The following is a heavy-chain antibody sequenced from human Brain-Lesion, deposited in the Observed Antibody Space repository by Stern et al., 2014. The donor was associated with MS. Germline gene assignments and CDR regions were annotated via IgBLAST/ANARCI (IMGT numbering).Heavy chain of an antibody. D-gene: IGHD2/OR15-2a*01. V-gene: IGHV3-30*18. CDR3: AKDRQYLTYFFDH. CDR1: GFTFGSCA. Sequence: MQLVESGGGVLQPGRPLRLSCVASGFTFGSCAMHWVRQAPGKGPEWVAGVSYDGSNKYYAASVKGRFTISRDNSQNTLYMQMSSLRPEDTAVYYCAKDRQYLTYFFDHWGQGSLVTVSS. J-gene: IGHJ5*02. CDR2: VSYDGSNK.